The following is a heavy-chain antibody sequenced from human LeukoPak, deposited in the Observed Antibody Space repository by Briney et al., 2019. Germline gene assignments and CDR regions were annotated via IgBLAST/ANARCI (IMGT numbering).Heavy chain of an antibody. J-gene: IGHJ4*02. CDR2: TKPDGSEK. V-gene: IGHV3-7*03. CDR1: GFTFRNYW. Sequence: GGSLRLSCAASGFTFRNYWMSWVRQAPGKGLEWVANTKPDGSEKNYVDSVKGRFTISRDNSKNTLYLQMNSLRAEDTAVYYCASVHYSLRGQGTLVTVSS. CDR3: ASVHYSL. D-gene: IGHD6-13*01.